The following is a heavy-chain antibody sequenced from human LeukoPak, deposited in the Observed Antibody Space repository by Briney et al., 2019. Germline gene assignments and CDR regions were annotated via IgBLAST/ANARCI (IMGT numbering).Heavy chain of an antibody. J-gene: IGHJ3*02. D-gene: IGHD4-17*01. CDR1: GFTFSSYG. CDR3: AKITVTTDSDVLDI. Sequence: PGGSLRLSCAASGFTFSSYGMHWVRQAPGKGLEWVAVISYDGSNKYYADSVKGRFTISRDNSKNTLYLQMNSLRAEDTAVYYCAKITVTTDSDVLDIGGKGKRVPVSS. CDR2: ISYDGSNK. V-gene: IGHV3-30*18.